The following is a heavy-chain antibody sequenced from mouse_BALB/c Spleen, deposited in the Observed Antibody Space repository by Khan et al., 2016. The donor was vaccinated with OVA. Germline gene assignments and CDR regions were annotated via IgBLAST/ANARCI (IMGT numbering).Heavy chain of an antibody. CDR2: IYPGSDNT. Sequence: VQLQESGAELARPGASVTLSCKASGYTFTDYYINWMRQRTGQGLEWIGEIYPGSDNTYYNEKFKGKATLTADKSSSTAYMQLSRLTSEDSAVYFCAREWAAWFAYWGQGTLVTVSA. CDR3: AREWAAWFAY. V-gene: IGHV1-77*01. CDR1: GYTFTDYY. J-gene: IGHJ3*01.